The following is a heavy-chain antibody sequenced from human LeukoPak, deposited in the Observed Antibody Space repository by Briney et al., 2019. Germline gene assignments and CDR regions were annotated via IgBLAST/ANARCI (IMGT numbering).Heavy chain of an antibody. D-gene: IGHD3-22*01. V-gene: IGHV4-4*02. CDR3: ARGRKSITMIVVVITKRKYAFDI. CDR2: IYHSGST. Sequence: PSETLSLTCAVSGGSISSSNWWSWVRQPPGKGLEWIGEIYHSGSTNYNPSLKSRVTISVDKSKNQFSLKLSSVTAADTAVYYCARGRKSITMIVVVITKRKYAFDIWGQGTMVTVFS. J-gene: IGHJ3*02. CDR1: GGSISSSNW.